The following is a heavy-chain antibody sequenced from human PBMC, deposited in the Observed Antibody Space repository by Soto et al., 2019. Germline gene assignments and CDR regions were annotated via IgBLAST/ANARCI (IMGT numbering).Heavy chain of an antibody. J-gene: IGHJ6*02. Sequence: GGSLRLSCEASIFTFSDYDMTWIRQAPGEGLEWVSSISSRASATYYADSVKGRFTISRDNAKNSVSLQMNSLRAEDTAVYYCARDYCSETTCPNYGMDVWGQGTMVTVSS. V-gene: IGHV3-11*01. CDR3: ARDYCSETTCPNYGMDV. D-gene: IGHD2-15*01. CDR2: ISSRASAT. CDR1: IFTFSDYD.